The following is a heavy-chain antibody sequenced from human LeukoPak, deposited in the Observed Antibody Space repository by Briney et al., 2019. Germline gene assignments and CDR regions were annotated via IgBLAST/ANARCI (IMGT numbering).Heavy chain of an antibody. V-gene: IGHV4-34*01. D-gene: IGHD3-10*01. CDR1: GGSISSYY. CDR2: INHSGST. J-gene: IGHJ5*02. CDR3: ASRRLLWFGELLASMPNWFDP. Sequence: SETLSLTCTVSGGSISSYYWSWIRQPPGKGLEWIGEINHSGSTNYNPSLKSRVTISVDTSKNQFSLKLSSVTAADTAVYYCASRRLLWFGELLASMPNWFDPWGQGTLVTVSS.